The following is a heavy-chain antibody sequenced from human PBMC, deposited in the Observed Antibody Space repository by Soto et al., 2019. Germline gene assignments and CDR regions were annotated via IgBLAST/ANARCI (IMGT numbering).Heavy chain of an antibody. J-gene: IGHJ4*02. Sequence: PGESLKISCQGSGYSFTNYWIGWVRQMPGKGLEWLGIIYPADSDGRYSPSFEGQVTFSVDKSIGTAYLQWSSLKASDTATYYCARRPNYYGPFDYWGRGTLVTVSS. CDR2: IYPADSDG. D-gene: IGHD1-26*01. CDR3: ARRPNYYGPFDY. V-gene: IGHV5-51*01. CDR1: GYSFTNYW.